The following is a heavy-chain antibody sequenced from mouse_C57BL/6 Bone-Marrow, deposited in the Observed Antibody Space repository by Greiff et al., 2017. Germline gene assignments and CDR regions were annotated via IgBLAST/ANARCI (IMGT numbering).Heavy chain of an antibody. Sequence: QVQLQQPGAELVMPGASVKLSCKASGYTFTSYWMHWVKQRPGQGLEWIGEIDPSDSYTNYNQQFKGKSTLTVDKSYSTAYMQLSSLTSEDSAVYYCASESNWDYFDDWGQGTTLTVSS. CDR2: IDPSDSYT. CDR1: GYTFTSYW. V-gene: IGHV1-69*01. D-gene: IGHD4-1*01. CDR3: ASESNWDYFDD. J-gene: IGHJ2*01.